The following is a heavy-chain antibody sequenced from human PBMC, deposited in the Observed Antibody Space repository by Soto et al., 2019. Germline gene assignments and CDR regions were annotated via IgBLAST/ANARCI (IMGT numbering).Heavy chain of an antibody. Sequence: QVQLVQSGPEVKRPGASVKVSCKESGYPVATYGVSWVRRPPGQGVAWMGWIGVYNGNRNFAQKFQGRVTMTADTSTNTADLELRSRRSDDTAVDYCARDLGPPSVWDLDLWGQGTLVPVSS. CDR2: IGVYNGNR. D-gene: IGHD6-19*01. CDR3: ARDLGPPSVWDLDL. CDR1: GYPVATYG. V-gene: IGHV1-18*04. J-gene: IGHJ5*02.